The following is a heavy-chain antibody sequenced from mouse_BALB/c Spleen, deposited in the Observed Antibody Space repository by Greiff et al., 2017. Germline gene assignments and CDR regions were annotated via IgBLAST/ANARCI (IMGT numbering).Heavy chain of an antibody. D-gene: IGHD2-10*01. V-gene: IGHV2-5-1*01. CDR1: GFSLTSYG. CDR3: ARETYYGNLYAMDY. J-gene: IGHJ4*01. Sequence: VKLQQSGPSLVQPSQSLSITCTVSGFSLTSYGVHWVRQSPGKGLEWLGVIWRGGSTDYNAAFMSRLSITKDNSKSQVFFKMNSLQTDDTAMYYCARETYYGNLYAMDYWGQGTSVTVSS. CDR2: IWRGGST.